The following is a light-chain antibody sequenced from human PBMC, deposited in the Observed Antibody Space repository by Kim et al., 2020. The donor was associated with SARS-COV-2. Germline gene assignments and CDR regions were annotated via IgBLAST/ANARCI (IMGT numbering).Light chain of an antibody. Sequence: VSPGQTASITCSGDKLGDKYACWYQQKPGQSPVLVIYEDTKRPSGIPERFSGSNYGNTATLTISGTQAMDEADYYCQAWDTSTVVFGGGTKLTVL. CDR2: EDT. V-gene: IGLV3-1*01. J-gene: IGLJ3*02. CDR1: KLGDKY. CDR3: QAWDTSTVV.